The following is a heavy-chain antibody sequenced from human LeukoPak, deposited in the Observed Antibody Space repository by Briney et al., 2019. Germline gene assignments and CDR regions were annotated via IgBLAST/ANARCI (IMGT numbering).Heavy chain of an antibody. D-gene: IGHD3-10*01. CDR1: GSTFGNYY. CDR3: AKDPSGSRRVMAFDP. J-gene: IGHJ5*02. V-gene: IGHV3-23*01. CDR2: ISGSGGST. Sequence: GGSLRLSCAASGSTFGNYYMSWVRQAPGRGLEWVSAISGSGGSTYYADSVKGRFTISRDNSKNTLYLQMNSLRAEDTAVYYCAKDPSGSRRVMAFDPWGQGTLVTVSS.